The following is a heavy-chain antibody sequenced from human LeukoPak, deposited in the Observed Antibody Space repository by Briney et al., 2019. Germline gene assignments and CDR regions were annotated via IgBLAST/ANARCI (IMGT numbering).Heavy chain of an antibody. CDR3: ATLWFGEYPFDY. D-gene: IGHD3-10*01. J-gene: IGHJ4*02. Sequence: ASVKVSCKASGYTFTSYGISWVRQAPGQGLEWMGWISAYNGNTNYAQKLQGRVTMTTDTSTSTAYMELRSLRSDDTAAYYCATLWFGEYPFDYWGQGTLVTVSS. CDR2: ISAYNGNT. V-gene: IGHV1-18*04. CDR1: GYTFTSYG.